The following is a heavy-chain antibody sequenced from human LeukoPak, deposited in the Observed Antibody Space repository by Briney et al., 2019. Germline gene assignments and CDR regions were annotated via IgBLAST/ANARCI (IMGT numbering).Heavy chain of an antibody. CDR2: IYHSGTT. V-gene: IGHV4-38-2*01. D-gene: IGHD4-17*01. J-gene: IGHJ4*02. CDR3: TRLRGVTIYYFDY. CDR1: GYSISSDYY. Sequence: SETLSLTCAVSGYSISSDYYWGWIRQPPGKGLELIGSIYHSGTTYYNPSLKSRVTISIDTSKNQFSLKLSSVTAADTAVYYCTRLRGVTIYYFDYWGQGTLVTVSS.